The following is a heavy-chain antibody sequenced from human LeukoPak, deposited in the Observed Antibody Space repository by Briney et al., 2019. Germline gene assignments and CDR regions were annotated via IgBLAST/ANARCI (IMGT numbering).Heavy chain of an antibody. D-gene: IGHD3-3*01. Sequence: ASVNVSCKASGGSFSSYAISWVRQAPGQGLEWMGWMNPNSGNTGYAQKFQGRVTITRNTSISTAYMELSSLRSEDTAVYYCARAGYDFWSGYRWYFDLWGRGTLVTVSS. CDR3: ARAGYDFWSGYRWYFDL. J-gene: IGHJ2*01. CDR1: GGSFSSYA. CDR2: MNPNSGNT. V-gene: IGHV1-8*03.